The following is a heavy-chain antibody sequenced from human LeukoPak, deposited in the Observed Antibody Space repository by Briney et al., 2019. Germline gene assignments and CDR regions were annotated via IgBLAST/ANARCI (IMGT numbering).Heavy chain of an antibody. CDR2: ISGSGGDT. D-gene: IGHD3-16*01. Sequence: PGGSLRLSCAASGFIFSSSAMSWVRQAPGKGLEWVSAISGSGGDTYYADSVKGRFTISRDNSKNTLYLQMNSLRAEDTAVYYCAKGGIDYFDYWGQETLVTVSS. J-gene: IGHJ4*02. CDR3: AKGGIDYFDY. CDR1: GFIFSSSA. V-gene: IGHV3-23*01.